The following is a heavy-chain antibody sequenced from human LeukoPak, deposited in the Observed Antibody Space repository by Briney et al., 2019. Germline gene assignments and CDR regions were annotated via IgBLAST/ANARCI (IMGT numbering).Heavy chain of an antibody. Sequence: SETLSLTCAVYGGSFSGYYWSWIRQPPGKGLEWIGEINHSGSTNYNPSLKSRVTISVDTSKNQFSLKLSSVTAADTAAYYCARGPEIAAASSNSDAFDIWGQGTMVTVSS. CDR2: INHSGST. D-gene: IGHD6-13*01. V-gene: IGHV4-34*01. J-gene: IGHJ3*02. CDR1: GGSFSGYY. CDR3: ARGPEIAAASSNSDAFDI.